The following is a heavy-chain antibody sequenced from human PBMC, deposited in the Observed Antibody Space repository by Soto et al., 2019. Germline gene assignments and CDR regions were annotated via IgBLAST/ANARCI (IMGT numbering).Heavy chain of an antibody. CDR2: IRSKANSYAT. V-gene: IGHV3-73*01. CDR3: TRPNYYDSSGYYFYAFDI. Sequence: GGSLRLSCAASGFTLSGSAMHWVRQASGKGLEWVGRIRSKANSYATAYAASVKGRFTISRDDSKNTAYLQMNSLKTEDTAVYYCTRPNYYDSSGYYFYAFDIWGQGAMVTVSS. D-gene: IGHD3-22*01. CDR1: GFTLSGSA. J-gene: IGHJ3*02.